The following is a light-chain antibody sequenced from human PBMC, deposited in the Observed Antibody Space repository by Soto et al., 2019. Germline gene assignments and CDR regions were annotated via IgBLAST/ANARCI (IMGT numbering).Light chain of an antibody. V-gene: IGKV1-5*01. J-gene: IGKJ4*01. Sequence: DIQMTQSASTLSASVGDRVTITCRASQSISSWLAWYQQKPGKAPKLLIYDASSLESGVPSRFSGSGSGTEFTLTISSLQPDDFATYYCQQYNTYVTFGGGTKVDIK. CDR3: QQYNTYVT. CDR1: QSISSW. CDR2: DAS.